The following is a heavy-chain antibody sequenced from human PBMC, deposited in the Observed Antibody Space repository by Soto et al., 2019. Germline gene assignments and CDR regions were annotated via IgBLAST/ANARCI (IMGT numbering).Heavy chain of an antibody. V-gene: IGHV3-23*01. D-gene: IGHD3-10*01. Sequence: GGSLRLSCAASGFTFSSYAMSWVRQAPGKGLEWVSAISGSGGSTYYADSVKGRFTISRDNSKNTQYLQMNSLRAEDTAVYYCAKGPLSSFGEVPSGDYYYYMDVWGKGTTVTVSS. J-gene: IGHJ6*03. CDR1: GFTFSSYA. CDR3: AKGPLSSFGEVPSGDYYYYMDV. CDR2: ISGSGGST.